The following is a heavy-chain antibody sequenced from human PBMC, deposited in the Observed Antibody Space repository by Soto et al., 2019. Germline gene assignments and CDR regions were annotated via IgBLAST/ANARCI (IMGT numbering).Heavy chain of an antibody. CDR3: VRGGGGGQFDS. J-gene: IGHJ4*02. V-gene: IGHV3-11*06. CDR1: GFTFSDFY. CDR2: ISPKSNYR. D-gene: IGHD2-21*01. Sequence: GGSLRLSCEASGFTFSDFYMSWIRQAPGKGLEWLSYISPKSNYREYAESVKGRHTISRDNAKNSLSLQMNSLRVEDTAVYYCVRGGGGGQFDSWGQGALVTGSS.